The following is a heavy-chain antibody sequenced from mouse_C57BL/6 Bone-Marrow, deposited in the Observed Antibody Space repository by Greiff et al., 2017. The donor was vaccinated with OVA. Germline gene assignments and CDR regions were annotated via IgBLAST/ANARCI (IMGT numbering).Heavy chain of an antibody. J-gene: IGHJ1*03. D-gene: IGHD1-1*01. CDR2: INPNYGTT. V-gene: IGHV1-39*01. Sequence: VQLQQSGPELVKPGASVKISCKASGYSFTDYNMNWVKQSNGKSLEWIGVINPNYGTTSYNQKFKGKATLTVDQSSSTAYMQLNSLTSEDTAIYYCARWYYGSSYWYFDVWGTGTTVTVSS. CDR1: GYSFTDYN. CDR3: ARWYYGSSYWYFDV.